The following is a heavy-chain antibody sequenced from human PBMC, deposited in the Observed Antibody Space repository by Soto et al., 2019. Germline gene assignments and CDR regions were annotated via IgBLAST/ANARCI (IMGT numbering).Heavy chain of an antibody. Sequence: LETLSLTCTVSGGSIISCNSYWGWIRQPPGKGLEWIGSIYYTGSTYYKSSLRSRLTIYVDTSKNQFSLTLNSVTAADTAMYYCARHPHYGDYVAWFDPWGQGTLVTVSS. CDR1: GGSIISCNSY. V-gene: IGHV4-39*01. D-gene: IGHD4-17*01. J-gene: IGHJ5*02. CDR2: IYYTGST. CDR3: ARHPHYGDYVAWFDP.